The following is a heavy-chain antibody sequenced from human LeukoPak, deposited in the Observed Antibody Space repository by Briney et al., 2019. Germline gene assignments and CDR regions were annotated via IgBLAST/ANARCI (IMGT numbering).Heavy chain of an antibody. V-gene: IGHV3-30*14. D-gene: IGHD2-21*02. CDR1: GFTFSSYA. CDR3: ARDGGDDYYYYGMDV. J-gene: IGHJ6*02. CDR2: ISYDGSNK. Sequence: PGGSLRLSCAASGFTFSSYAMHWVRQAPGKGLEWVAVISYDGSNKYYADSVKGRFTISRDNSKNTLYLQMNSLRAEDTAVYYCARDGGDDYYYYGMDVWGQGTTVTVSS.